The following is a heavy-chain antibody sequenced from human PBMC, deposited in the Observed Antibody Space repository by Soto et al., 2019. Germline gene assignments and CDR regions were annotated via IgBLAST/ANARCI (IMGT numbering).Heavy chain of an antibody. CDR2: IFYSGTT. Sequence: PSETLSLTCTVSGDSVSSGSYYWSWIRQPPGMGLEWIGYIFYSGTTNYNPSLKSRVTMSLYTSKNQFSLQLSSVTAADTAVYYCASVSIPYYYHSSGQYSFDYWGQGTLVTVSS. V-gene: IGHV4-61*01. D-gene: IGHD3-22*01. CDR3: ASVSIPYYYHSSGQYSFDY. CDR1: GDSVSSGSYY. J-gene: IGHJ4*02.